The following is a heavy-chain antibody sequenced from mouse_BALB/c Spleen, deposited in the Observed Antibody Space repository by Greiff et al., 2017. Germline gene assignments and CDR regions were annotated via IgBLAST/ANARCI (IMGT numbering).Heavy chain of an antibody. J-gene: IGHJ1*01. CDR1: GYSITSGYY. Sequence: EVKLQESGPGLVKPSQSLSLTCSVTGYSITSGYYWNWIRQFPGNKLEWMGYISYDGSNNYNPSLKNRISITRDTSKNQFFLKLNSVTTEDTATYCCARDYGYDGWYIDVWGAGTTVTVSS. CDR2: ISYDGSN. D-gene: IGHD2-2*01. V-gene: IGHV3-6*02. CDR3: ARDYGYDGWYIDV.